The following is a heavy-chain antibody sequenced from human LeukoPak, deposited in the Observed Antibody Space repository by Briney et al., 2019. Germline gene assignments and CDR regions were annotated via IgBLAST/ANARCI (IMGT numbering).Heavy chain of an antibody. CDR2: ISYDGSNK. D-gene: IGHD6-19*01. Sequence: GGSLRLSCAASGFIFSSYAMEWVRQAPGKGLEWVAVISYDGSNKYYADSVKGRFTISRDNSKNTLYLQMNSLRAEDTAVYYCAKDLSGWEDYWGQGTLVTVSS. CDR3: AKDLSGWEDY. V-gene: IGHV3-30*18. J-gene: IGHJ4*02. CDR1: GFIFSSYA.